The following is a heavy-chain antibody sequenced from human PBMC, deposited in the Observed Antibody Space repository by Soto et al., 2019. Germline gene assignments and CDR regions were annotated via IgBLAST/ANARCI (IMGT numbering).Heavy chain of an antibody. CDR1: GGSISSGDYY. J-gene: IGHJ4*02. CDR3: ARDTTGREGYYFDY. CDR2: IYYSGCT. D-gene: IGHD1-1*01. Sequence: QVQLQESGPGLVKPSQTLSLTCTVSGGSISSGDYYWSWIRQPPGKGLEWIGYIYYSGCTYYNPSLKSRITISVDTSKNQFSLKLSSVTAADTAVYYCARDTTGREGYYFDYWGQGTLVTVSS. V-gene: IGHV4-30-4*01.